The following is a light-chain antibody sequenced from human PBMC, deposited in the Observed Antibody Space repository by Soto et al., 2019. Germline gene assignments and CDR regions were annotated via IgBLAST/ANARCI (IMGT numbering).Light chain of an antibody. CDR1: QSLSSH. CDR3: QQRSNWLT. Sequence: EIVLTQSPATLSLSPGERATLSCRATQSLSSHLAWYQQKPGQAPRLLIYDASNRATGIPARFSGSGSGTDFTLTISSLEPEDFAVYYCQQRSNWLTFGGGTKVEIK. CDR2: DAS. J-gene: IGKJ4*01. V-gene: IGKV3-11*01.